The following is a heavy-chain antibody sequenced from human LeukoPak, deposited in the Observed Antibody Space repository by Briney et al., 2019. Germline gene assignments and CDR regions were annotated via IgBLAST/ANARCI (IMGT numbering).Heavy chain of an antibody. CDR2: ISGSGENT. V-gene: IGHV3-23*01. CDR3: AKTVSGSYSYQGGDY. CDR1: AFTFRSYA. Sequence: GGSLRLSCAASAFTFRSYAMSWVRQAGGKGLEWVSAISGSGENTNYADSVKGRFTMSRDNSRNMLYLQMNSLRDEDTAKYYCAKTVSGSYSYQGGDYWGQGTLVTVSS. D-gene: IGHD3-16*02. J-gene: IGHJ4*02.